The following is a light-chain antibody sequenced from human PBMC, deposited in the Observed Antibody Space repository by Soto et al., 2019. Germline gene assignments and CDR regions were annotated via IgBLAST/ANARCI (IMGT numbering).Light chain of an antibody. V-gene: IGKV1-33*01. CDR1: QDIRNY. CDR2: DVS. J-gene: IGKJ2*01. CDR3: QQYDNLPLT. Sequence: DIQMTQSPSSLSASVGDRVTITCQASQDIRNYLNWYQQKPGKAPKLLIYDVSNLKIGATSRFSGSGSGADFTFTISSLQPEDIATYYCQQYDNLPLTFGQGTKLVIK.